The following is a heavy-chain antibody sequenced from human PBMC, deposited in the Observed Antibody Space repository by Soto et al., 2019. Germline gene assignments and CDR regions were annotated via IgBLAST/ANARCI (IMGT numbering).Heavy chain of an antibody. CDR1: GFTFSSYA. V-gene: IGHV3-30-3*01. CDR3: AREPPHYYYDPNFDY. Sequence: QVQLVESGGGVVQPGRSLRLSCAASGFTFSSYAMHWVRQAPGKGLEWVAVISYDGSNKYYADSVKGRFTISRDNSKNTLYLQMNSLRAEDTAVYYCAREPPHYYYDPNFDYWGQGTLVTVSS. J-gene: IGHJ4*02. D-gene: IGHD3-22*01. CDR2: ISYDGSNK.